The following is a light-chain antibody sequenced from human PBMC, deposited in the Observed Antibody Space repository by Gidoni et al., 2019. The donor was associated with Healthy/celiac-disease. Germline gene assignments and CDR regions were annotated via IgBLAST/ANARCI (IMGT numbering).Light chain of an antibody. CDR2: GAS. Sequence: EIVLTQSPGTLSLSPGERATLPCRASQSVSSSYLAWYQQQPGQAPRLLIYGASSRATGLPDRFSGRGSGTDFTLTISRLEPEDFAVYYCQQYGSSTPWTFGQGTKVEIK. J-gene: IGKJ1*01. V-gene: IGKV3-20*01. CDR1: QSVSSSY. CDR3: QQYGSSTPWT.